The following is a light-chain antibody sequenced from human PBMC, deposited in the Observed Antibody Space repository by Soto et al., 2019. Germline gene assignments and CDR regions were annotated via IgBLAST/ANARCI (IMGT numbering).Light chain of an antibody. CDR1: SSNIGGNT. J-gene: IGLJ1*01. V-gene: IGLV1-44*01. CDR2: TNN. Sequence: QSVLTQPPSVSGTPGQRVTISCSGSSSNIGGNTVNWYQQFPGTAPKLLIHTNNQRPSGVPARFSGSKSGTSASLAISGLQCEDEADYYCAWWDQSLSGLYVFGTGTKVTVL. CDR3: AWWDQSLSGLYV.